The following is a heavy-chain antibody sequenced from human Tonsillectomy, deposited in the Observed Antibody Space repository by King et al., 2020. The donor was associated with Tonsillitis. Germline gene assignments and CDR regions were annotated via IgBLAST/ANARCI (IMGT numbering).Heavy chain of an antibody. Sequence: LQLQESGPGLVKASETLSLSCTVSGDSISSDNYYWGWIRQPPGQGLEWIGSIFCRGSTYYNPSLKSRVTISVDTSKNRFSLRVSSVTAADTAIYFCARHPVWWSDRRSVWFDPWGQGTLVIVSS. CDR2: IFCRGST. V-gene: IGHV4-39*07. CDR1: GDSISSDNYY. CDR3: ARHPVWWSDRRSVWFDP. D-gene: IGHD2-21*01. J-gene: IGHJ5*02.